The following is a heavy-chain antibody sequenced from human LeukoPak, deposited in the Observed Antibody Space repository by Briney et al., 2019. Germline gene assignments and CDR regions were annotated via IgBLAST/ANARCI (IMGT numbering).Heavy chain of an antibody. D-gene: IGHD3-16*02. CDR1: GGSSSGYY. CDR3: ARGCPRRRAAGTMSTFGGVIVKDWFDP. V-gene: IGHV4-34*01. J-gene: IGHJ5*02. CDR2: LNHSGST. Sequence: SETLSLTCAVSGGSSSGYYRSWIRQPPGKGLEWIGELNHSGSTNHNPSLKSRVTISVDTSKNQFSLKLSSVSAADTAVYYCARGCPRRRAAGTMSTFGGVIVKDWFDPGGQGTLVTVSS.